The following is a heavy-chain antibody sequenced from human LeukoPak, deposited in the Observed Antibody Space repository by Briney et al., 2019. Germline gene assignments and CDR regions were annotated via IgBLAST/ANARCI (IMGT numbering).Heavy chain of an antibody. V-gene: IGHV3-23*01. CDR2: ISNSGGET. Sequence: GGSLRLSCAASGFTFSSYAMTWVRQAPGKGLEWVSSISNSGGETYHADSVKGRFTISRDNSKNTLYLQMNSLRAEDTAVYYCAKLNTPMVRGVIGYWGQGTLVTVSS. J-gene: IGHJ4*02. CDR3: AKLNTPMVRGVIGY. D-gene: IGHD3-10*01. CDR1: GFTFSSYA.